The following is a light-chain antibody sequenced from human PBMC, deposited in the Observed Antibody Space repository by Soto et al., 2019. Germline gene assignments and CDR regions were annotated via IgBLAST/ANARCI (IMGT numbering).Light chain of an antibody. Sequence: QSVLTQPASVSGSPGQSITISCTGTSSDVGRYNYVSWYQQHPGKAPKLMIYEVSTRPSGVSNRFSGSKSGNTASLTISGLQAEDEADYYCSSYTSSSTRVFGTGTKVTVL. J-gene: IGLJ1*01. CDR1: SSDVGRYNY. CDR3: SSYTSSSTRV. V-gene: IGLV2-14*01. CDR2: EVS.